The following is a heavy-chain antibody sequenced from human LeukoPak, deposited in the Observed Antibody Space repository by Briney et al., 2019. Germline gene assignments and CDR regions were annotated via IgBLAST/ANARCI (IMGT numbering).Heavy chain of an antibody. CDR1: GGSISSGGYS. J-gene: IGHJ6*03. CDR3: ARGNTYYYYMDV. V-gene: IGHV4-30-2*01. Sequence: PSETLSLTCAVSGGSISSGGYSWGWIRQPPGKGLEWIGYIYHSGSTYYNPSLKSRVTISVDRSKNQFSLKLSSVTAADTAVYYCARGNTYYYYMDVWGKGTTVTVSS. CDR2: IYHSGST.